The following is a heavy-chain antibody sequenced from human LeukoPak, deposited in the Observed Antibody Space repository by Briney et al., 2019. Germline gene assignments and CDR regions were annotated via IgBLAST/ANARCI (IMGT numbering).Heavy chain of an antibody. Sequence: GGSLRLSCAASGFTFSSYGIHWARQAPGKGLEWVAGISYVGSNNYYADSVKGRFTISRDNSKNTLYLQMNSLRAEDTAVYYCAKDTTYYYYNYGMDVWGQGTTVIVSS. J-gene: IGHJ6*02. CDR1: GFTFSSYG. CDR2: ISYVGSNN. CDR3: AKDTTYYYYNYGMDV. V-gene: IGHV3-30*18. D-gene: IGHD1-1*01.